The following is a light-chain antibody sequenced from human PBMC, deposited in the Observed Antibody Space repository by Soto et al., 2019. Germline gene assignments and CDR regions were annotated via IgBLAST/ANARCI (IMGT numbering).Light chain of an antibody. CDR1: SSDVGSYNY. V-gene: IGLV2-14*01. Sequence: QSVLTQPASVSGSPGQSITISCTGASSDVGSYNYVSWYQQYPGKAPKLMLFEVSARPSGVSNRFSGSKSGNTASLTISGLQAEDEDDYYCSSYTSSSSLVFGTGTKV. CDR3: SSYTSSSSLV. CDR2: EVS. J-gene: IGLJ1*01.